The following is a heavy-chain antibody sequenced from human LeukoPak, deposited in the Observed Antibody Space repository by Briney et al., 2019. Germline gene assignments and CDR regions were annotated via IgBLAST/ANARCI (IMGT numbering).Heavy chain of an antibody. CDR3: AREYSSSFPNDY. D-gene: IGHD6-6*01. J-gene: IGHJ4*02. CDR1: GGTFSSYA. CDR2: IIPILGIA. Sequence: ASVKVSCKASGGTFSSYAISWVRQAPGQGLEWMGRIIPILGIANYAQKFQGRVTITADKSTSTAYMELSSLRSEDTAVYYCAREYSSSFPNDYWGQGTLVTVSS. V-gene: IGHV1-69*04.